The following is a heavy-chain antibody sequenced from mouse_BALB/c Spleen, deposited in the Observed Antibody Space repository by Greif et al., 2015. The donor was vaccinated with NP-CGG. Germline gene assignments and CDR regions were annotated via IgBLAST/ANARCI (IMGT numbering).Heavy chain of an antibody. V-gene: IGHV1-4*01. D-gene: IGHD4-1*01. J-gene: IGHJ2*01. Sequence: VKLMESGAELARPGASVKMSCKASGYTFTSYTMHWVKQRPGQGLEWIGYINPSSGYTNYNQKFKDKATLTADKSSSTAYMQLSSLTSEDSAVYYCARSLTDYFDYWGQGTTLTVSS. CDR2: INPSSGYT. CDR1: GYTFTSYT. CDR3: ARSLTDYFDY.